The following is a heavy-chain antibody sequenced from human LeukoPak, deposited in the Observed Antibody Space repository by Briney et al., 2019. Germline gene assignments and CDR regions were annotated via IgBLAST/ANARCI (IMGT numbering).Heavy chain of an antibody. V-gene: IGHV1-8*03. Sequence: ASVKVSCKASGYTFTSFDINWVRQATGQGLEWMGWMNPSSGNTGYAQKFQGRVTITGNTSISTAYMELSSLRSEDTAVYYCARGLGYCTKGICYTVWGQGTLVTVSS. CDR1: GYTFTSFD. D-gene: IGHD2-8*01. J-gene: IGHJ4*02. CDR2: MNPSSGNT. CDR3: ARGLGYCTKGICYTV.